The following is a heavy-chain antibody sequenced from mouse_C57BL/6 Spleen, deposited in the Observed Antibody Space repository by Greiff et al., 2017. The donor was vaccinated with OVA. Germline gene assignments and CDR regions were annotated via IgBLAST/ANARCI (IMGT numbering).Heavy chain of an antibody. V-gene: IGHV3-6*01. CDR3: AREGGGWLPLDD. D-gene: IGHD2-3*01. CDR2: ISYDGSN. J-gene: IGHJ2*01. Sequence: DVKLQESGPGLVKPSQSLSLTCSVTGYSITSGYYWNWIRQFPGNKLEWMGYISYDGSNNYNPSLKNRISITRDTSKNQFFLKLNSVTTEDTATYYCAREGGGWLPLDDWGQGTTLTVSS. CDR1: GYSITSGYY.